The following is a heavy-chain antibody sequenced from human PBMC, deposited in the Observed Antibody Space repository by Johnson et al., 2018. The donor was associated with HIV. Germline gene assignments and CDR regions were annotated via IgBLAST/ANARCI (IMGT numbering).Heavy chain of an antibody. Sequence: QVQLVESGGGVVQPGRSLRLSCAASGFTFNPYGIHWVRPAPGKGLEWVALISYDGSNKYYEESVKGRSTISRDNSKNTLFLQMNSLRPDDTSVYYCAKDRYGGSYPDAFDIWGQGTMVTVSS. CDR2: ISYDGSNK. CDR3: AKDRYGGSYPDAFDI. D-gene: IGHD1-26*01. CDR1: GFTFNPYG. V-gene: IGHV3-30*19. J-gene: IGHJ3*02.